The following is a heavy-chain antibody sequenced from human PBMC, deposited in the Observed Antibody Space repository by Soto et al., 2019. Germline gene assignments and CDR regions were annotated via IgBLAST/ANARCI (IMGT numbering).Heavy chain of an antibody. V-gene: IGHV1-3*01. D-gene: IGHD6-19*01. CDR3: ARDKVVAVAGGLRWFDP. CDR2: INAGNGNT. CDR1: GYTFTSYA. J-gene: IGHJ5*02. Sequence: QVQLVQCGAEVKKPGASVKVSCKASGYTFTSYAMHWVRQAPGQRDEWMGWINAGNGNTKYSQKFQGRVTITRYTSAGTAYMELSSLRSEDTAVYYCARDKVVAVAGGLRWFDPWGQGTLVTVSS.